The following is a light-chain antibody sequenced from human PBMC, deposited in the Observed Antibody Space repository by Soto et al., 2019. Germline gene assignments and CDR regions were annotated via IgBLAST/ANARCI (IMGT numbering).Light chain of an antibody. CDR3: QQYDNLPFT. CDR2: GAS. J-gene: IGKJ3*01. Sequence: DIQMTQSPSSLSASVGDRVTISCQASQAFSNYLNWYQQKPGKGPKLLIYGASNFEAGVPSRFSGSGSGTDFTFTISSLQPEDIATYYCQQYDNLPFTFGPGTKVHIK. CDR1: QAFSNY. V-gene: IGKV1-33*01.